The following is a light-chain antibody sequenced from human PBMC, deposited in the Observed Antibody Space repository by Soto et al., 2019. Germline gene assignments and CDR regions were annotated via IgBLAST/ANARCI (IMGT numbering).Light chain of an antibody. CDR2: EVS. CDR3: TSYTSTDTLLYV. V-gene: IGLV2-14*01. Sequence: QSALTQPASVSGSPGQSITISCTGTSSDVGGYNYVSWYQQHPGKAPKLLIYEVSHRPSGVSNRFSGSKSGNTASLTISGLQAEDEADHYCTSYTSTDTLLYVFGTGTKLTVL. CDR1: SSDVGGYNY. J-gene: IGLJ1*01.